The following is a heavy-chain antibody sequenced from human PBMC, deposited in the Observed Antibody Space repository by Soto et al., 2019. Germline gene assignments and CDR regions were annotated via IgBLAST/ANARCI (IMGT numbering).Heavy chain of an antibody. CDR3: ATAPNSGSYPGGWLDP. Sequence: ASRKVSCKVSGYTLTELSMHWVRQAPGKGLEWMGGFDPEDGETIYAQKFQGRVTMTEDTSTDTAYMELSSLSSEDTAAYYCATAPNSGSYPGGWLDPWGQGTLVTVSP. CDR1: GYTLTELS. CDR2: FDPEDGET. J-gene: IGHJ5*02. D-gene: IGHD1-26*01. V-gene: IGHV1-24*01.